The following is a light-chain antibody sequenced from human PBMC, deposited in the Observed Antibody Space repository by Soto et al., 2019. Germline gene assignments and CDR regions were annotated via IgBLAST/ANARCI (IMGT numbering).Light chain of an antibody. CDR2: GNS. J-gene: IGLJ2*01. CDR3: QSYDSSSRV. V-gene: IGLV1-40*01. Sequence: QGVVTQPPSVSGAPGQRVTISCTGSSSNIGAGYDVHWYQQLPGTAPKLLIYGNSNRPSGVPDRFSGSKSGTSASLAITGLQAEDEADYYCQSYDSSSRVFGGGTKLTVL. CDR1: SSNIGAGYD.